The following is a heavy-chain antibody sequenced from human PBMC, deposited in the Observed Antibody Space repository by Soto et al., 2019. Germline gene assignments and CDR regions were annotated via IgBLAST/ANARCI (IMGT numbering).Heavy chain of an antibody. CDR2: FFYSGKP. CDR1: GGSISTSSSTYY. J-gene: IGHJ4*02. CDR3: ARHPRSERGYSGYDGHYCSSGSCYPFDY. V-gene: IGHV4-39*01. D-gene: IGHD2-15*01. Sequence: SETLSLTCSVSGGSISTSSSTYYWGWMRQPSGKGLEWIASFFYSGKPFYNPSLKSRVTISVDTSKNQFSLRLTSVTAADTAVYYCARHPRSERGYSGYDGHYCSSGSCYPFDYWGQGTLVTLSS.